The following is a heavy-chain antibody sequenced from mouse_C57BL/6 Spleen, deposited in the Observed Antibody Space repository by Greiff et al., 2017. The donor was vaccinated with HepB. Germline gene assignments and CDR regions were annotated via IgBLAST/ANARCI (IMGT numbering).Heavy chain of an antibody. CDR3: ARDRVLLDYAMDY. CDR2: ISYDGSN. CDR1: GYSITSGYY. Sequence: VQLKESGPGLVKPSQSLSLTCSVTGYSITSGYYWNWIRQFPGNKLEWMGYISYDGSNNYNPSLKNRISITRDTSKNQVFLKLNSVTTEDTATYYCARDRVLLDYAMDYWGQGTSVTVSS. D-gene: IGHD2-12*01. J-gene: IGHJ4*01. V-gene: IGHV3-6*01.